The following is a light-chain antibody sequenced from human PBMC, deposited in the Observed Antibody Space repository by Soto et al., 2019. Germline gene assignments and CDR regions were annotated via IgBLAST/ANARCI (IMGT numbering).Light chain of an antibody. Sequence: EIVMPQSPSTLSVSPGERSTLSCRAGQSVSSDLVWYQQKPGQAPRLLIFHASTRATSIPARCSGSGSGTEFTLTISSLQSEDFAVYYCQQYNNWPRTFGQGTKVDIK. CDR3: QQYNNWPRT. J-gene: IGKJ1*01. CDR1: QSVSSD. V-gene: IGKV3-15*01. CDR2: HAS.